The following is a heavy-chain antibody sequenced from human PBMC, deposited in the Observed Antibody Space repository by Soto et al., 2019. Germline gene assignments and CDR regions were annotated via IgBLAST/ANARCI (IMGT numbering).Heavy chain of an antibody. Sequence: PGGSLRLSCVGSEFNLTKGHMNWVRQAPGKGLEWVSVIFGDGNTKYVDSVKGRFTISRDTSKNTVYLQMSGLRAEDAAVYYCAKGPTVFGAVISFDYYYGMYVWGQGTPVTVSS. V-gene: IGHV3-53*01. CDR1: EFNLTKGH. CDR2: IFGDGNT. J-gene: IGHJ6*02. D-gene: IGHD3-3*01. CDR3: AKGPTVFGAVISFDYYYGMYV.